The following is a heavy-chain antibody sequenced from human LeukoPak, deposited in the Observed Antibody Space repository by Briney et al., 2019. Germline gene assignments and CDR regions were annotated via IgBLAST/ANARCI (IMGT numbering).Heavy chain of an antibody. CDR2: IYHSGST. Sequence: SETLSLTCTVSGYSISSGYYWGWIRQPPGKGLEWIGSIYHSGSTYYNPSLKSRVTISIDTSKNQFSLTLSSVTAADTAVYYCARVNWSGYDFRGAFDIWGQGKTVTVSS. CDR1: GYSISSGYY. V-gene: IGHV4-38-2*02. D-gene: IGHD5-12*01. CDR3: ARVNWSGYDFRGAFDI. J-gene: IGHJ3*02.